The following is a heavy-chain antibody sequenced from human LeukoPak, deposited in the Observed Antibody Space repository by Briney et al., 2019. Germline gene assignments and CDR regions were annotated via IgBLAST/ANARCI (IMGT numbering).Heavy chain of an antibody. D-gene: IGHD5-18*01. V-gene: IGHV1-46*01. J-gene: IGHJ4*02. CDR2: INPSGGST. CDR1: GYTFTSYY. Sequence: RASVKLSCKASGYTFTSYYMHWVRQAPGQGLEWMGIINPSGGSTSYAQKFQGRVTMTRDTSTSTVYMELSSLRSEDTAVYYCARKAAMVPSLDDWGQGTLVTVSS. CDR3: ARKAAMVPSLDD.